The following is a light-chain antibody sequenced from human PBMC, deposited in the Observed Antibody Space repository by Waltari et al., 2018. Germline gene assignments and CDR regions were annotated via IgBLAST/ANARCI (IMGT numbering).Light chain of an antibody. CDR1: QPINNW. CDR3: QHYDSAPYS. V-gene: IGKV1-5*03. CDR2: KTS. J-gene: IGKJ2*03. Sequence: DIQMTQAPPSLSASVGDRVTITCRARQPINNWLAWYQQKPGKAPKLLIYKTSTLQNGVPSRFRCSGSGTDFTLTIDGLQPEDFASYYCQHYDSAPYSFGQGTKLEIK.